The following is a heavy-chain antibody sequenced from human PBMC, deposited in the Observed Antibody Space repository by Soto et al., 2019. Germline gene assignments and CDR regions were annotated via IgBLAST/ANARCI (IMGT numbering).Heavy chain of an antibody. Sequence: PSETLSLTCTVSGGSINRSGYYWGWIRLPPGKGLEWIGNIYYSGSTYYNPSLKSRVTISVDTSKNQFSLKLSSVTAADTAVYYCMLGSGWKDFDYWGQGTLVT. CDR3: MLGSGWKDFDY. J-gene: IGHJ4*02. D-gene: IGHD3-22*01. CDR1: GGSINRSGYY. CDR2: IYYSGST. V-gene: IGHV4-39*01.